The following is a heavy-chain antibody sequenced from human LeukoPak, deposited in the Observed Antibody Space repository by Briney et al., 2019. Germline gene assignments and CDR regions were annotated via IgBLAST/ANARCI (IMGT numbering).Heavy chain of an antibody. Sequence: GGSLGLSCAASGFTFSTYAVSWVRQAPGKGLEWVSGISGSGDTTYFADSVKGRFTISRDNSKNTLHLQINSLRAEDTAVYYCAKEAGSGWSYFDYWGQGTLVTVSS. J-gene: IGHJ4*02. D-gene: IGHD6-19*01. V-gene: IGHV3-23*01. CDR2: ISGSGDTT. CDR3: AKEAGSGWSYFDY. CDR1: GFTFSTYA.